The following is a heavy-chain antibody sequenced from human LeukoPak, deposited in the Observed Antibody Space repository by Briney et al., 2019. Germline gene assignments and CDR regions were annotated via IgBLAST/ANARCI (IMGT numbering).Heavy chain of an antibody. CDR2: IKQDGSEK. D-gene: IGHD1-14*01. J-gene: IGHJ4*02. V-gene: IGHV3-7*03. CDR3: AKDPGLGQLDY. CDR1: GFTFSSYW. Sequence: AGGSLRLSCAASGFTFSSYWMSWVRQAPGKGLEWVANIKQDGSEKYYVDSVKGRFTISRDNAKNSPYLQMNSLRAEDTALYYCAKDPGLGQLDYWGQGTLVTVSS.